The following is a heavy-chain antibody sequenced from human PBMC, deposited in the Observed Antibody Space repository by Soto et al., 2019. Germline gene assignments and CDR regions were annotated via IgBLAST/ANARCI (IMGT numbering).Heavy chain of an antibody. J-gene: IGHJ5*02. CDR2: IYYSGST. CDR3: ARVVPAADNWFDP. Sequence: SETLSLTCTVSGGSISSGGYYWSWIRQHPGKGLEWIGYIYYSGSTYYNPSLKSRVTISVDTSKNQFSLKLGSVTAADTAVYYCARVVPAADNWFDPWGQGTLVTVSS. V-gene: IGHV4-31*03. CDR1: GGSISSGGYY. D-gene: IGHD2-2*01.